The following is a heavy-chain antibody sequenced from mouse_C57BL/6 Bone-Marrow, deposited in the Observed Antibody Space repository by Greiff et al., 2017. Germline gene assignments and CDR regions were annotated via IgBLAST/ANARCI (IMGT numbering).Heavy chain of an antibody. CDR1: GFTFSDYY. V-gene: IGHV5-12*01. CDR2: ISHGGGST. J-gene: IGHJ3*01. Sequence: EVQVVESGGGLVQPGGSLKLSCAASGFTFSDYYMYWVRQTPEKRLEWVAYISHGGGSTYYPDTVKGRFTISRDNAKSTLYLQLGRLKSEDTAMYYCARGPYWGQGTLVTVSA. CDR3: ARGPY.